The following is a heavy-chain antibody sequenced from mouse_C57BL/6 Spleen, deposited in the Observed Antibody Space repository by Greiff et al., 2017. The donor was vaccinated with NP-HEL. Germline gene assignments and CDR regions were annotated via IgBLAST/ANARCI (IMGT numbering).Heavy chain of an antibody. CDR1: GYTFTSYW. V-gene: IGHV1-69*01. D-gene: IGHD2-3*01. J-gene: IGHJ3*01. Sequence: QVQLQQPGAELVMPGASVKLSCKASGYTFTSYWMHWVKQRPGQGLEWIGEIDPSDSYTNYNQKFKGKSTLTVDKSSSTAYMQLSSLTSEDSAVYYCARGNGYYETWGQGTLVTVSA. CDR3: ARGNGYYET. CDR2: IDPSDSYT.